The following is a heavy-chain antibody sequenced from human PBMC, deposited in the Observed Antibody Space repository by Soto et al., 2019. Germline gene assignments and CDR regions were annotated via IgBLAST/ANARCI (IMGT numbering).Heavy chain of an antibody. D-gene: IGHD3-22*01. CDR3: ARDSSGSFDY. V-gene: IGHV4-59*01. Sequence: SETLSLTCTVSGGSISSYYWSWIRQPPGKGLEWIGYIYYSGSTNYNPSLKSRVTISVDTSKNQFSLKLSSVTAADTAVYYCARDSSGSFDYWGQGTLVTVSS. CDR2: IYYSGST. J-gene: IGHJ4*02. CDR1: GGSISSYY.